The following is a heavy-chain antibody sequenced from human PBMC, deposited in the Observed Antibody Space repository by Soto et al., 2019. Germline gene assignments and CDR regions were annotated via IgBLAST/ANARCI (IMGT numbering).Heavy chain of an antibody. V-gene: IGHV4-31*04. D-gene: IGHD3-3*01. CDR2: IYSTGST. CDR3: AGITTFGVVNYGLDV. CDR1: GVSVSGGVSY. J-gene: IGHJ6*02. Sequence: QVRLQESGPGLVQPSQTLSLTCTVSGVSVSGGVSYWGWFRQHSGKGLEWMGYIYSTGSTYYNPPLQSRVTNSSDTSQNQFTLRLLSVTAADTAVYYCAGITTFGVVNYGLDVWGQGTKVTVSS.